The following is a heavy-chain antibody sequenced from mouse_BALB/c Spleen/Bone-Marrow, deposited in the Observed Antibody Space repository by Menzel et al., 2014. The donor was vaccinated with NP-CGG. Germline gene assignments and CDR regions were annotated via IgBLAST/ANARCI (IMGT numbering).Heavy chain of an antibody. CDR1: GFNIKDYY. Sequence: VQLQQSGAELVKPGASVKLSCTASGFNIKDYYMHWVKQRPEQGLEWIGWIDPENGNTIYDPKFQGKASITADTSSNTAYLQLSSLTSEDTAVYYCARGYYGSSYHWYAMDYWGQGTSVTVSS. CDR2: IDPENGNT. V-gene: IGHV14-1*02. J-gene: IGHJ4*01. D-gene: IGHD1-1*01. CDR3: ARGYYGSSYHWYAMDY.